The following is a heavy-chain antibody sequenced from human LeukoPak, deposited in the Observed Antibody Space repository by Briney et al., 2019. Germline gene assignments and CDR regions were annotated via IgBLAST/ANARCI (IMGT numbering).Heavy chain of an antibody. Sequence: ASVKVSCKSSGYTFTTYGITWVRQAPGQGLEWMGWISTDNGDTNYAQKLQGRVTMTADTSTSTAYMELRSLRSDDTAVYYCAREGLGELTLDCWGQGTLVTVSS. J-gene: IGHJ4*02. D-gene: IGHD3-16*01. V-gene: IGHV1-18*01. CDR1: GYTFTTYG. CDR3: AREGLGELTLDC. CDR2: ISTDNGDT.